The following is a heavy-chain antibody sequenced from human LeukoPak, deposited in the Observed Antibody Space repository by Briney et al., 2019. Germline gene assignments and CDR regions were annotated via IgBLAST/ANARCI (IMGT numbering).Heavy chain of an antibody. CDR3: AKSMYYDILTGYGGFDP. D-gene: IGHD3-9*01. CDR2: IRYDGSNK. J-gene: IGHJ5*02. V-gene: IGHV3-30*02. CDR1: GFTFSSYG. Sequence: GGSLRLSCAASGFTFSSYGMHWVRQAPGKGLEWVAFIRYDGSNKYYADSVKGRFTISRDNSKNTLYLQMNSLRAEDTAVYYCAKSMYYDILTGYGGFDPWGQGTLVTVSS.